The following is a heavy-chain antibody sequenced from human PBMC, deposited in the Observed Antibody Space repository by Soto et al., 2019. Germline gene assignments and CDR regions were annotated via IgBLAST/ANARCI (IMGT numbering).Heavy chain of an antibody. CDR3: ARDLWGYCGTDCYPLDV. V-gene: IGHV4-59*01. D-gene: IGHD2-21*02. CDR2: MYNTGST. CDR1: GGSISGYY. Sequence: SATLSLTCTVSGGSISGYYWSWLRQPPGKGLEWIGYMYNTGSTVYNPSFKSRVTISVDTSKNQFSLKLNSVTAADTAVYYCARDLWGYCGTDCYPLDVWGQGTTVT. J-gene: IGHJ6*02.